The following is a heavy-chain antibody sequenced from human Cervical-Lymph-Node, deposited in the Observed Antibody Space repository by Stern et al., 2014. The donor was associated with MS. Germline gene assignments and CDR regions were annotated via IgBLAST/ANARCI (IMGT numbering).Heavy chain of an antibody. CDR1: GFKFSIYW. CDR2: IYPGDSET. Sequence: VQLVQSGAELIRPGESLKISCKGSGFKFSIYWIDWVRQMPGKGLEWMGIIYPGDSETRYRPSFQGQVTMSADKSTSTAYLQWSSLNASDPAMYFCARQTTAWASDVWGQGTLVTVSS. J-gene: IGHJ4*02. CDR3: ARQTTAWASDV. D-gene: IGHD1-14*01. V-gene: IGHV5-51*01.